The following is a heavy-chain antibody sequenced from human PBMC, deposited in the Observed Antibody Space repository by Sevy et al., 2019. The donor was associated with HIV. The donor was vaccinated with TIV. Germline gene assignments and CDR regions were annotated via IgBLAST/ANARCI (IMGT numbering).Heavy chain of an antibody. J-gene: IGHJ4*02. CDR2: VSGSGAGT. D-gene: IGHD3-22*01. CDR3: AKALYYYDSSAYFSHFDS. Sequence: GGYLRLSCSASEFTFSKYAMSWVRQAPGKGLERVASVSGSGAGTNYADSVRGRFTISRDNSKDTLSLQMTSLRAEDTAVYYCAKALYYYDSSAYFSHFDSWGQGTPVTVSS. CDR1: EFTFSKYA. V-gene: IGHV3-23*01.